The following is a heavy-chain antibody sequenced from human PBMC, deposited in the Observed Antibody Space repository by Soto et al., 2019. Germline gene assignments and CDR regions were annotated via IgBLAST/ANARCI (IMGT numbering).Heavy chain of an antibody. D-gene: IGHD2-21*02. CDR1: GYTFTSYA. Sequence: ASVKVSCKASGYTFTSYAMHWVRQAPGQRLEWMGWINAGNGNTKYSQKFQGRVTITRDTSASTAYMELSSLRSEDTAVYYCARDTYCGGDCPSWFDPWGKGTLVTVSS. J-gene: IGHJ5*02. V-gene: IGHV1-3*01. CDR2: INAGNGNT. CDR3: ARDTYCGGDCPSWFDP.